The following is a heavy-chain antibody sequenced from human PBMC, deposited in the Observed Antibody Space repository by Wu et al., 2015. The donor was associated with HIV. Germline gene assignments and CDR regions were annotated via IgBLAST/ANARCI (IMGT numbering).Heavy chain of an antibody. V-gene: IGHV1-18*01. Sequence: QAQLVQSAGEMKKPGASVRVSCKASGYNFASYGINWVRQTPGQGLEWMGWISAYNGNTKYAQKLQGRVTMTTDTSTSTAYMELRSLRSDDTAVYYCAREWGRDRWLRFGPLITWGQGTLVTVSS. CDR3: AREWGRDRWLRFGPLIT. D-gene: IGHD5-12*01. CDR1: GYNFASYG. CDR2: ISAYNGNT. J-gene: IGHJ4*02.